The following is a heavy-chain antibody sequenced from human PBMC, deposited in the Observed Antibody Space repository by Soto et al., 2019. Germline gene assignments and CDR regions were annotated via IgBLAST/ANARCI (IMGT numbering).Heavy chain of an antibody. CDR1: VFTFSSYE. D-gene: IGHD3-3*01. V-gene: IGHV3-48*03. CDR3: ARDKGAYYDFWSGRDPYYYGMDV. J-gene: IGHJ6*02. CDR2: ISSSGSTI. Sequence: LRLSCAASVFTFSSYEMNWVRQAPGKGLEWVSYISSSGSTIYYTDSVKGRFTISRDNAKNSLYLQMNSLRAEDTAVYYCARDKGAYYDFWSGRDPYYYGMDVWGQGTTVTVSS.